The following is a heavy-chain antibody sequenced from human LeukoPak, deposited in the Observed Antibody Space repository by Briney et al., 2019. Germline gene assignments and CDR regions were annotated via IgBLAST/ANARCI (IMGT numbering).Heavy chain of an antibody. J-gene: IGHJ3*01. Sequence: GGSLRLSCAASGFAVSSKYMTWVRQAPGKGLECVSLMYSDDNTYYADSVKGRFTISRDNSRNTLYLQMNSLRAEDTAVYYCATSGAVYSRDAFDVWGQGAMVTVSS. CDR1: GFAVSSKY. D-gene: IGHD5/OR15-5a*01. CDR2: MYSDDNT. V-gene: IGHV3-66*01. CDR3: ATSGAVYSRDAFDV.